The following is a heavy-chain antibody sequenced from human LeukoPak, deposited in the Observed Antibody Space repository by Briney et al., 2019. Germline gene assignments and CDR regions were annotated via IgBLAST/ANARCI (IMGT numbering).Heavy chain of an antibody. J-gene: IGHJ3*01. Sequence: GGSLRLSCAASGFTFITAAMTWVRQAPGKGLEWVSLIGSSGGSTYYADSVKGRFTISRDNSNHTLSLQMNSLRVEDTAIYYCVKDIQLSTWGLGTMVTVSS. CDR3: VKDIQLST. V-gene: IGHV3-23*01. CDR1: GFTFITAA. CDR2: IGSSGGST. D-gene: IGHD5-24*01.